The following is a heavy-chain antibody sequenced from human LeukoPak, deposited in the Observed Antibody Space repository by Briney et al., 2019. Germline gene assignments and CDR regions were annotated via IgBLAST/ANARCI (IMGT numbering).Heavy chain of an antibody. J-gene: IGHJ4*02. CDR1: GGSISGYY. CDR3: TRRHGDSSGFAY. CDR2: IYCSGST. V-gene: IGHV4-39*01. D-gene: IGHD3-22*01. Sequence: PSETLSLTCSVSGGSISGYYWSWVRQPPGKGLEWIGSIYCSGSTYYNPSLKSRVTISVDTSKNQFSLNLSSVTAADTAVYFCTRRHGDSSGFAYWGQGTLVTVSS.